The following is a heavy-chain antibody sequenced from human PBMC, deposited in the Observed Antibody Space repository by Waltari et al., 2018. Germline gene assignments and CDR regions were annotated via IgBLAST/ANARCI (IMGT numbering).Heavy chain of an antibody. J-gene: IGHJ3*02. CDR2: ISSNGGST. Sequence: EVPLVESGGGLVQPGGSLRLSCAASGFTFSSYAMHWVRQAPGKGLEYVSAISSNGGSTYYANSVKGRFTISRDNSKNTLYLQMGSLRAEDMAVYYCARESGAFDIWGQGTMVTVSS. CDR3: ARESGAFDI. CDR1: GFTFSSYA. V-gene: IGHV3-64*01.